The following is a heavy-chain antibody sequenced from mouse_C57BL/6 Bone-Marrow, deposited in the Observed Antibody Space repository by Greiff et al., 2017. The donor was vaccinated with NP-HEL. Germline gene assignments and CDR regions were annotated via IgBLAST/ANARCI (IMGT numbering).Heavy chain of an antibody. CDR2: INSDGGST. Sequence: EVKLMESGGGLVQPGESLKLSCESNEYEFPSHDMSWVRKTPEKRLELVAAINSDGGSTYYPDNMESRFIISRDNTKKTLNLQVISLRSEDTDVNDCARHGYDVHHRFDYWGQGTTLTVSS. CDR1: EYEFPSHD. V-gene: IGHV5-2*01. D-gene: IGHD2-2*01. CDR3: ARHGYDVHHRFDY. J-gene: IGHJ2*01.